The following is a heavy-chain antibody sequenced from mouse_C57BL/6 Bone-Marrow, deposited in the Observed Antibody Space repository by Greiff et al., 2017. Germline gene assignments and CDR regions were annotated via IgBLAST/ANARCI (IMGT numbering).Heavy chain of an antibody. CDR3: ASRGGGGFDY. CDR1: GYTFTDYN. V-gene: IGHV1-18*01. Sequence: EVQLQQSGPELVKPGASVKLPCKASGYTFTDYNMDWVKQSHGQSLEWIGEIIPNNGGTNYNQKFKGKATLTVDKSYSTAYMELRSLTSEDTAVYYCASRGGGGFDYWGQGTTLTVSS. D-gene: IGHD3-1*01. CDR2: IIPNNGGT. J-gene: IGHJ2*01.